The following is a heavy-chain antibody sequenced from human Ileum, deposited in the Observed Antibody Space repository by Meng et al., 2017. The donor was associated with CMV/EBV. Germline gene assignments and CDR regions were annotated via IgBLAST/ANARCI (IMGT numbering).Heavy chain of an antibody. D-gene: IGHD1-1*01. CDR1: GFTVSSYG. V-gene: IGHV3-30*18. Sequence: VSGFTVSSYGMHWVRQAPGKGLEWVALISYDGANKYYADSVKGLLTISRDNSKNMVFLQMNSLRAEDTAVYYCAKGRGPLEFYFDYWGQGTLVTVSS. CDR3: AKGRGPLEFYFDY. CDR2: ISYDGANK. J-gene: IGHJ4*02.